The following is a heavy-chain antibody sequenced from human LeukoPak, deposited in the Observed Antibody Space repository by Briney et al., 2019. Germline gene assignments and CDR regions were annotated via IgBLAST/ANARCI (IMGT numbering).Heavy chain of an antibody. CDR3: ARFQGAFYYYYMDV. CDR1: GGSISNYY. J-gene: IGHJ6*03. Sequence: SETLSLTCTVFGGSISNYYWSWIRQPAGKGLEWIGPIFSSGSTNYNPALKSRVTMSVGTSKNQFSLKLTSVTAADTAVYYCARFQGAFYYYYMDVWGKGTTVTISS. V-gene: IGHV4-59*10. CDR2: IFSSGST.